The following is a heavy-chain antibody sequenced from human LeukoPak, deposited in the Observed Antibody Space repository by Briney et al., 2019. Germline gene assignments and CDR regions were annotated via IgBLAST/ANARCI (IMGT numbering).Heavy chain of an antibody. D-gene: IGHD6-25*01. Sequence: GSSVTVSCKASGGTFSSYTISWVRQAPAQGLEWMGGIIPIFGTANYAQKFQRRVTITTDESTSTAYMELSSLRSADTAVYYCARDLGIAARGVYMDVWGKGTTVTVSS. CDR3: ARDLGIAARGVYMDV. CDR1: GGTFSSYT. J-gene: IGHJ6*03. CDR2: IIPIFGTA. V-gene: IGHV1-69*05.